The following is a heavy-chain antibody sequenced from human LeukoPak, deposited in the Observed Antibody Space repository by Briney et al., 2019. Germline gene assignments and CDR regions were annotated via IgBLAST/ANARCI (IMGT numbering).Heavy chain of an antibody. CDR1: GGSISSGDYY. Sequence: SETLSLTCTVSGGSISSGDYYWSWIRQPPGKGLEWIGYIYYSGSTYYNPSLKSRVTISVDTSKNQFSLKLSSVTAADTAVYYCARALVGATVFDYWGQGTLVTVSS. CDR3: ARALVGATVFDY. D-gene: IGHD1-26*01. V-gene: IGHV4-30-4*01. CDR2: IYYSGST. J-gene: IGHJ4*02.